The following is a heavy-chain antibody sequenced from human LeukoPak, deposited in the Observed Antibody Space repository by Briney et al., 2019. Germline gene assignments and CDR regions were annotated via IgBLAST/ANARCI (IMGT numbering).Heavy chain of an antibody. Sequence: SVKVSCKASGGTFSSYAISWVRQAPGQGLEWMGGIIPIFGTANYAQKFQGRVTITADESTSTAYMELSSLRSEDTAVYYCARDAGYYYDSSGYYRFDYWGQGTLVTVSS. CDR3: ARDAGYYYDSSGYYRFDY. V-gene: IGHV1-69*13. CDR2: IIPIFGTA. CDR1: GGTFSSYA. D-gene: IGHD3-22*01. J-gene: IGHJ4*02.